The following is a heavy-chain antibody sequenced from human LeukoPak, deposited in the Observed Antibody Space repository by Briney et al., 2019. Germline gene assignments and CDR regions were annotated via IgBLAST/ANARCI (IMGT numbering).Heavy chain of an antibody. Sequence: ETLSLTCTVSGGSISSYYWSWIRQPAGKGLEWIGRIYTSGSTNYNPSLKSRVTMSVDTSKNQFSLKLSSVTAADTAVYYCARGRIIAAAVYFDYWGQGTLVTVSS. V-gene: IGHV4-4*07. J-gene: IGHJ4*02. CDR2: IYTSGST. CDR3: ARGRIIAAAVYFDY. D-gene: IGHD6-13*01. CDR1: GGSISSYY.